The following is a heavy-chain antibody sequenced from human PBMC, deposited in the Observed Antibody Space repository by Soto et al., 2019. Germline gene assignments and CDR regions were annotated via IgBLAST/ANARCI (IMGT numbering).Heavy chain of an antibody. CDR2: ISGSGGST. D-gene: IGHD3-10*01. J-gene: IGHJ3*02. V-gene: IGHV3-23*01. CDR1: GFTFSSYA. Sequence: GGSLRLSCAASGFTFSSYAMSWVRQAPGRGLEWVSAISGSGGSTYYADSVKGRFTISRDNSKNTLYLQMNSLRAEDTAVYYCAKDRSYYYAKPAFDIWGQGTMVTVSS. CDR3: AKDRSYYYAKPAFDI.